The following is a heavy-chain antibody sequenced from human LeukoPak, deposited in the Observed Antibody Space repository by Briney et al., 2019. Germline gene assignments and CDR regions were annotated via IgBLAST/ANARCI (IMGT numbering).Heavy chain of an antibody. CDR2: TSVYSGNT. CDR3: ARDAHDLLSGYM. CDR1: GYIFASYG. V-gene: IGHV1-18*01. D-gene: IGHD3-3*01. Sequence: ASVKVSCKASGYIFASYGISWVRQAPGQGLERMGWTSVYSGNTYYGKKFQGRVTMTTDTSTSTGYMELRSLRSDDTAVYYCARDAHDLLSGYMWGQGTLVTVSS. J-gene: IGHJ4*02.